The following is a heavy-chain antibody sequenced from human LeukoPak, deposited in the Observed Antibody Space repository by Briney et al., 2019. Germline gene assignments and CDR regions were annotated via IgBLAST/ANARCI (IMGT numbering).Heavy chain of an antibody. CDR2: IYYGGST. D-gene: IGHD1-26*01. CDR3: ARQQGIVGAPYYYYYGMDV. V-gene: IGHV4-59*08. J-gene: IGHJ6*02. CDR1: GGSISSYY. Sequence: SETLSLTCTVSGGSISSYYWSWIRQPPGKGLEGIGYIYYGGSTNYNPSLKSRVTISVDTSKNQFSLKLSSVTAADTAVYYCARQQGIVGAPYYYYYGMDVWGQGTTVTVSS.